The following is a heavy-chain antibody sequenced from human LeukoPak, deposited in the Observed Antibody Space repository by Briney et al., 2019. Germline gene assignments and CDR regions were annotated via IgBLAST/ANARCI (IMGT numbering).Heavy chain of an antibody. J-gene: IGHJ5*02. CDR2: ISAYNGNT. V-gene: IGHV1-18*01. CDR3: ARGGNYFRFDP. Sequence: ASVKVSCKASGYTFTNYIISWVRQAPGQGLEWMEWISAYNGNTNYAQKLQGRVTMTTDTSTATAYMELRSLRSDDTAVYYCARGGNYFRFDPWGQGTLVTVSS. D-gene: IGHD1-26*01. CDR1: GYTFTNYI.